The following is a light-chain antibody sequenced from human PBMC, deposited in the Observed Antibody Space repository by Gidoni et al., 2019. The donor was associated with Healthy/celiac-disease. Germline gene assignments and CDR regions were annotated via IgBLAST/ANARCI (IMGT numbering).Light chain of an antibody. CDR2: VAS. V-gene: IGKV3-20*01. CDR3: QQYGSSPPEYT. Sequence: EIVLTQSPGTLSLSPGERATLSCRASQSVSSSYLAWDRQNPGQAPRLLIYVASSRATGIPDRFSGSGSGTDFTLTISRLEPEDFAVYYCQQYGSSPPEYTFGQGTKLEIK. CDR1: QSVSSSY. J-gene: IGKJ2*01.